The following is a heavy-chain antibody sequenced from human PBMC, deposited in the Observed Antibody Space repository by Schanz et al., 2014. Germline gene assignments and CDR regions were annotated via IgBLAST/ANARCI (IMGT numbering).Heavy chain of an antibody. CDR2: IIPILGIT. CDR1: GGTFSSYT. J-gene: IGHJ4*02. V-gene: IGHV1-69*04. CDR3: ARAGQDYSDSSGYATYYFGN. Sequence: QVQLVQSGAEVKKPGSSVKVSCKASGGTFSSYTFNWVRQSPGQGLEWMGRIIPILGITNYAQEFQGRVSITADTSTTTAYLELSSLRSEDAAVYYCARAGQDYSDSSGYATYYFGNWGPGTLVTVSS. D-gene: IGHD3-22*01.